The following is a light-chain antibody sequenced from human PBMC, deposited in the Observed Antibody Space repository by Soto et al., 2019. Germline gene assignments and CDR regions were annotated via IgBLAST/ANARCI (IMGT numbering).Light chain of an antibody. CDR2: DAS. V-gene: IGKV1-5*02. CDR3: QQYNSYSIT. CDR1: QSISSW. Sequence: DIQMTQSPSTLSASVGDRVTIICRASQSISSWLAWYQQKPGKAPKLLIYDASSLESGVPSRFSGSGSGTEFTLTISSLQPDDFATYYCQQYNSYSITFGQGTRLEIK. J-gene: IGKJ5*01.